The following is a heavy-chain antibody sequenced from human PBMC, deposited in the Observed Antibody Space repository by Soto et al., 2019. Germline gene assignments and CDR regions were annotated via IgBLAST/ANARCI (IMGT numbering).Heavy chain of an antibody. Sequence: QVQLQESGPGLVKPSETLSLTCNVSGGSVSSGDYYWSWVRQTPGQGLEWIGYVYYSGSTKYNPSLRSRVTISVDTSKHQFSVRLRSVTAADTAVYYCARDVVLVPVAHDYYGLDVWGQGTTVTVSS. D-gene: IGHD2-2*01. CDR3: ARDVVLVPVAHDYYGLDV. J-gene: IGHJ6*02. CDR1: GGSVSSGDYY. CDR2: VYYSGST. V-gene: IGHV4-61*08.